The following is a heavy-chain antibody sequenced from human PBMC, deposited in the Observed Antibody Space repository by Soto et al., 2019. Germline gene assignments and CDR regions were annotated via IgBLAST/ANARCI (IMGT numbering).Heavy chain of an antibody. J-gene: IGHJ4*02. Sequence: GGSLRLSCAASGFTFSDYYMGWIRQAPGKGLEWVSYISSSGSTIYYADSVKGRFTISRDNAKNSPYLQMNSLRAEDTAVYYCARDRSGYNTFDYWGQGTLVTVSS. CDR3: ARDRSGYNTFDY. D-gene: IGHD5-12*01. V-gene: IGHV3-11*01. CDR2: ISSSGSTI. CDR1: GFTFSDYY.